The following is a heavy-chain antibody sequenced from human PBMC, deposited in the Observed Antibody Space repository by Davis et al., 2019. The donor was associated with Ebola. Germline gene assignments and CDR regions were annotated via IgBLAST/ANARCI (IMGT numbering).Heavy chain of an antibody. Sequence: SETLSLTCAVSGDSIISSKWWSWLRQSPGKGLEWIGETYHTGPTNYNPSLKSRVTISVDKSKNQFSLKLTSLTAADTAVYYCVRGLTIRSGWEEAFDIWGQGTMVAVSS. CDR3: VRGLTIRSGWEEAFDI. D-gene: IGHD4/OR15-4a*01. J-gene: IGHJ3*02. CDR2: TYHTGPT. CDR1: GDSIISSKW. V-gene: IGHV4-4*02.